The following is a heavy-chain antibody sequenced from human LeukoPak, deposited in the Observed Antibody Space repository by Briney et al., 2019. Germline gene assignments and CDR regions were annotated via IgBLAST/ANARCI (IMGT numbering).Heavy chain of an antibody. CDR1: GFSFSDYD. D-gene: IGHD3-16*01. Sequence: PGGSLRLSCSASGFSFSDYDMNWVRQAPGKGLEWLSAISGRSSHIYYGESVKGRFTISRDNAKNSLYLQMDSLGVEDTAVYYCGRAFPPLRTSSAGDLWGQGTLVIVSS. J-gene: IGHJ1*01. V-gene: IGHV3-21*01. CDR3: GRAFPPLRTSSAGDL. CDR2: ISGRSSHI.